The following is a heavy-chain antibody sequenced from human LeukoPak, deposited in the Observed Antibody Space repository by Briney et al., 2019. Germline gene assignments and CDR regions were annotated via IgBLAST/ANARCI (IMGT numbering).Heavy chain of an antibody. V-gene: IGHV3-30*18. CDR3: AKVLLSYVDY. CDR2: ISDDGTSK. J-gene: IGHJ4*02. CDR1: GFTLSSYG. Sequence: GGSLRLSCAASGFTLSSYGIHWVRQAPGKGLDWVAVISDDGTSKHYTDSVEGRFTVSRDTSKNTVYLQMNSLRTEDTAVYYCAKVLLSYVDYWGQGTQVTVSS.